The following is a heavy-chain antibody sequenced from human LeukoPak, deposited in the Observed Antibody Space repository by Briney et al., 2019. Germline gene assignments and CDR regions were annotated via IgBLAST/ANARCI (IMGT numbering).Heavy chain of an antibody. J-gene: IGHJ4*02. CDR3: AKQLDSGNYYPTGDDY. Sequence: GGSLRLSCAASGFTLNSYATSWVRQAPGKGLEWVSAISGRGADTYYADSVKGRFTISRDPSKNTLYLQMNGLRGEDTAVYYCAKQLDSGNYYPTGDDYWGQGTLVSVSS. CDR1: GFTLNSYA. V-gene: IGHV3-23*01. D-gene: IGHD3-10*01. CDR2: ISGRGADT.